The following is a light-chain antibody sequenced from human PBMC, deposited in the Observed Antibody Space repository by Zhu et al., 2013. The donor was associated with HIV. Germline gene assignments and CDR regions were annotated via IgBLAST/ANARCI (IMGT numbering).Light chain of an antibody. Sequence: DIVLTQSPGTLSLSPGERATLSCRASQSVGNNFLAWYQHKPGQAPRLLIYDASNRAPGIPDRFTGSGSGTEFTLTISSLQSEDFAVYYCQQYNNWPPLTFGGGTKVEIK. J-gene: IGKJ4*01. CDR1: QSVGNN. CDR3: QQYNNWPPLT. V-gene: IGKV3D-15*01. CDR2: DAS.